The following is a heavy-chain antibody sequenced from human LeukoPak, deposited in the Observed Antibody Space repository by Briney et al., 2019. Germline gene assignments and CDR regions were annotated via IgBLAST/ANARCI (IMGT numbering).Heavy chain of an antibody. V-gene: IGHV3-9*01. CDR3: AKDITRYSYGLGY. Sequence: GGSLRLSCAASGFTFDDYAMHWVRQAPGKGLEWVSGISWNSGSIGYADSVKGRFTISRDNAKNSLYLQMNSPRAEDTALYYCAKDITRYSYGLGYWGQGTLVTVSS. CDR1: GFTFDDYA. J-gene: IGHJ4*02. CDR2: ISWNSGSI. D-gene: IGHD5-18*01.